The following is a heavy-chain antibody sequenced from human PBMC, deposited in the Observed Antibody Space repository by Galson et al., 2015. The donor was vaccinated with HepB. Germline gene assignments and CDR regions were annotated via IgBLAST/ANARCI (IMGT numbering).Heavy chain of an antibody. V-gene: IGHV3-30*18. CDR3: SKDGGRGYTCGPNRFDP. Sequence: SLRLSCAASGFTFSSYGMHWVRQAPGKGLEWVAVVSYDGSNKYYADSVKGRFTISRDNSKNTLYLQMNSLRTEDTAIYYCSKDGGRGYTCGPNRFDPWGQGTLVTVSS. J-gene: IGHJ5*02. CDR1: GFTFSSYG. CDR2: VSYDGSNK. D-gene: IGHD5-18*01.